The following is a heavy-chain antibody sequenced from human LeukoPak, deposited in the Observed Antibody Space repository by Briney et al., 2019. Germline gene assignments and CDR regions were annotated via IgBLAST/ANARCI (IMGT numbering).Heavy chain of an antibody. CDR1: GYTFTSYH. CDR3: AREPLGYITMIVVANIP. V-gene: IGHV1-8*01. D-gene: IGHD3-22*01. Sequence: ASVTVSCTASGYTFTSYHIDWVRQAPGQGPEWMGWMNAKSGHTGYAQNLEGRVTMTRDTSISTAYMELSRLRSDDTAVYYCAREPLGYITMIVVANIPWGQGTLVTVSS. CDR2: MNAKSGHT. J-gene: IGHJ5*02.